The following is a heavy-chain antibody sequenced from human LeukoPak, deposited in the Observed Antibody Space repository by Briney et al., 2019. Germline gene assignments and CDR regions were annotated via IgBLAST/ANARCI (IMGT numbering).Heavy chain of an antibody. J-gene: IGHJ6*02. D-gene: IGHD3-3*01. CDR2: ITGSGSGA. CDR3: AKDFSTAPLRFLEWLPPYYYYGMDV. Sequence: GGSLRLSCAASGFTFSSFAINWVRQAPGKGLEWVSVITGSGSGADYADSVKGRFTISRDNSQNTVHLQMNSLRAEDTAVYYCAKDFSTAPLRFLEWLPPYYYYGMDVWGQGTTVTVSS. CDR1: GFTFSSFA. V-gene: IGHV3-23*01.